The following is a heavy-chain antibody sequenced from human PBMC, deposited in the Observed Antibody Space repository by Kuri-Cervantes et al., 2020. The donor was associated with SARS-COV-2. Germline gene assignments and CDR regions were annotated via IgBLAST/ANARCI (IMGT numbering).Heavy chain of an antibody. CDR3: ARLRDDYGVRGAFDI. CDR2: IIPIFGTA. D-gene: IGHD4-17*01. CDR1: GGTFSSYT. Sequence: SVKVSCKASGGTFSSYTISWVRQAPGQGLEWMGGIIPIFGTANYAQKFQGRVTITADRSTSTAYMELSSLKASDTAMHYCARLRDDYGVRGAFDIWGQGTMVTVSS. V-gene: IGHV1-69*06. J-gene: IGHJ3*02.